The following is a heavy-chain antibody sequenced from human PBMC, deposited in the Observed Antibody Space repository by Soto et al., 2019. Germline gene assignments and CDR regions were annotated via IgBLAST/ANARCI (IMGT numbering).Heavy chain of an antibody. J-gene: IGHJ4*02. CDR3: ARDNVWSGYYSFFDY. CDR2: IYSGGST. CDR1: GGSISNHF. D-gene: IGHD3-3*01. Sequence: QVQLQESGPGLVKSSETLSLTCSVSGGSISNHFWSWIRQPAGKRPEWIGRIYSGGSTTYNPSLQSRVSMSVDTSKNQFSPKLRSVTAADTAIYYCARDNVWSGYYSFFDYWGQGSLVTVSS. V-gene: IGHV4-4*07.